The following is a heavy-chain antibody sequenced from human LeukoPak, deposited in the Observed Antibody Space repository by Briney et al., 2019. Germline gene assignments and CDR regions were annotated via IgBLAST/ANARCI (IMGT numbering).Heavy chain of an antibody. CDR2: IDTNNGET. V-gene: IGHV1-18*01. CDR3: VRDVDQRLDY. J-gene: IGHJ4*02. Sequence: ASMKVSCKASGYNLVAYGLSWVRQAPGQGLEWMGWIDTNNGETNYTQRLLGRVTMTTDTSTNTAYMELRSLRSDDTAVFYCVRDVDQRLDYWGQGTLVTVSS. CDR1: GYNLVAYG.